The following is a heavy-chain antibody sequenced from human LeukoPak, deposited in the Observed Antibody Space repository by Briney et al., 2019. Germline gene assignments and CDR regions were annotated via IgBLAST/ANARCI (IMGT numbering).Heavy chain of an antibody. CDR1: GGSFSGYY. CDR3: ARVVGLRITIFGVARRDPGAFDI. J-gene: IGHJ3*02. D-gene: IGHD3-3*01. Sequence: SETLSLTCAVYGGSFSGYYWSWIRQPPGKGLEWIGEINHSGSTNYNPSLKSRVTISVDTSKNQFSLKLSSVTAADTAVYYCARVVGLRITIFGVARRDPGAFDIWGQGTMVTVSS. CDR2: INHSGST. V-gene: IGHV4-34*01.